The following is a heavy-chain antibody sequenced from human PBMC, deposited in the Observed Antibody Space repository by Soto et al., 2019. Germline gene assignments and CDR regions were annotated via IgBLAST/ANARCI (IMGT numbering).Heavy chain of an antibody. CDR3: ARESEDLTSNFDY. Sequence: PGGALRHSCPASVFTFTRDSMNWVRQAPGKGLEWVSSISSTTNYIYYGDSMKGRFTISRDNAKNSLYLEMNSLRAEDTAVYYCARESEDLTSNFDYWGQGTLVTVSS. J-gene: IGHJ4*02. CDR1: VFTFTRDS. V-gene: IGHV3-21*06. CDR2: ISSTTNYI.